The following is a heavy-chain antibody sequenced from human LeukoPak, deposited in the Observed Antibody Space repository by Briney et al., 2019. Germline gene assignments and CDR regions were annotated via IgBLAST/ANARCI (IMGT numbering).Heavy chain of an antibody. D-gene: IGHD6-13*01. V-gene: IGHV1-18*01. CDR2: ISAYNGNT. CDR3: ARDSSRSWYGWLDP. Sequence: ASVKVSCKASGYTFTSYGISWVRQAPGQGLEWMGWISAYNGNTNYAQKLQGRVTMTTDTSTSTAYMELRSLRSDDTAVYYCARDSSRSWYGWLDPWGQGTLVTVSS. CDR1: GYTFTSYG. J-gene: IGHJ5*02.